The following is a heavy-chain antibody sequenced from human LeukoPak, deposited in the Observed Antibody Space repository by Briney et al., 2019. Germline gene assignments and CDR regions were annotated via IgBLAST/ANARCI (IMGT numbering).Heavy chain of an antibody. D-gene: IGHD5-18*01. CDR1: GGSISSYY. V-gene: IGHV4-59*01. CDR3: ARDLRSYGFDY. J-gene: IGHJ4*02. Sequence: SETLSLTCTVSGGSISSYYWSWIRQPPGKGLEWIGYIYYSGSTNYNPSLKSRVSISVDTSKNQVSLKLSSVTAADTAVYYCARDLRSYGFDYWGQGTLVTVSS. CDR2: IYYSGST.